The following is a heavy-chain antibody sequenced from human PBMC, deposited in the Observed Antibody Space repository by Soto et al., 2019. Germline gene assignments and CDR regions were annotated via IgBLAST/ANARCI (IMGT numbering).Heavy chain of an antibody. CDR2: ISYDGSNK. V-gene: IGHV3-30-3*01. D-gene: IGHD3-16*01. CDR1: GFTFSSYD. J-gene: IGHJ4*02. CDR3: ARAYEGDYFDY. Sequence: QVQLVESGGGVVQPGRSLRLSCAASGFTFSSYDMHWVRQAPGKGLEWVAVISYDGSNKYYADSVKGRFTISRDNSKNTLYLQMNSLRAEDTAVYYCARAYEGDYFDYWGQGTLVTVSS.